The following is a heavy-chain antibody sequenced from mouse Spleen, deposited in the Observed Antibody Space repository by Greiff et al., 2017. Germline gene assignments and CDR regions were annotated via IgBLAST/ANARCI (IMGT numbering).Heavy chain of an antibody. V-gene: IGHV3-8*01. CDR3: ARYPGTGYWYFDV. J-gene: IGHJ1*01. CDR2: ISYSGST. D-gene: IGHD4-1*01. CDR1: GYSITSDY. Sequence: EVHLVESGPGLAKPSQTLSLTCSVTGYSITSDYWNWIRKFPGNKLEYMGYISYSGSTYYNPSLKSRISITRDTSKNQYYLQLNSVTTEDTATYYCARYPGTGYWYFDVWGAGTTVTVSS.